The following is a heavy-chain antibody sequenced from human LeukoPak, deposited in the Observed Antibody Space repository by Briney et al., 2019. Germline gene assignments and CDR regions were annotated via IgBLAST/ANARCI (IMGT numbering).Heavy chain of an antibody. Sequence: PSETLSLTCTVSGGSISSSSYYWGWIRQPPGKGLEWIGSIYYSGSTYYNPSLKSRVTISVDTSKNQFSLKLCSVTAADTAVYYCASFSSWYGDYYYYYMDVWGKGTTVTVSS. CDR1: GGSISSSSYY. D-gene: IGHD6-13*01. V-gene: IGHV4-39*01. CDR3: ASFSSWYGDYYYYYMDV. CDR2: IYYSGST. J-gene: IGHJ6*03.